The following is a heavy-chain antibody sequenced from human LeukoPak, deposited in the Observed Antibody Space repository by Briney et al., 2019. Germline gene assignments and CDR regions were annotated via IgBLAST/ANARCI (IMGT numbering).Heavy chain of an antibody. CDR3: AKRGVVIRVILVGFHKEAYYFDS. J-gene: IGHJ4*02. D-gene: IGHD3-22*01. Sequence: GGSLRLSCAVSGITLSNYGMTRVRQAPGNGLESVAGSSDSGGRTNYADSVKGRLTISRDNPKNTIYLQKNSLRAEDTAVYFCAKRGVVIRVILVGFHKEAYYFDSWGQGALVTVSS. V-gene: IGHV3-23*01. CDR2: SSDSGGRT. CDR1: GITLSNYG.